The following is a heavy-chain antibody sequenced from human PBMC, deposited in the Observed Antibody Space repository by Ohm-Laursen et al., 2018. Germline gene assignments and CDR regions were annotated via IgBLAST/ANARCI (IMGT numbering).Heavy chain of an antibody. CDR1: GFTFDDYG. D-gene: IGHD3-22*01. CDR3: VRGQTYYYDSSGRYYFDY. Sequence: SLRLSCAASGFTFDDYGMSWVCQAPGKGLEWVSGINWNGGSTGYADSVKGRFTISRDNAKNSLYLQMNSLRAEDTALYHCVRGQTYYYDSSGRYYFDYWGQGTLVTVSS. V-gene: IGHV3-20*01. CDR2: INWNGGST. J-gene: IGHJ4*02.